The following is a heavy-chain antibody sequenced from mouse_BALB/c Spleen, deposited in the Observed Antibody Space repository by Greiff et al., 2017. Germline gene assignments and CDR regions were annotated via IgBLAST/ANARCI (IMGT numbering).Heavy chain of an antibody. V-gene: IGHV1S137*01. J-gene: IGHJ4*01. D-gene: IGHD2-2*01. CDR2: ISTYYGDA. CDR3: ARRGWLRDYYAMDY. Sequence: QVQLKESGAELVRPGVSVKISCKGSGYTFTDYAMHWVKQSHAKSLEWIGVISTYYGDASYNQKFKGKATMTVDKSSSTAYMELARLTSEDSAIYYCARRGWLRDYYAMDYWGQGTSVTVSS. CDR1: GYTFTDYA.